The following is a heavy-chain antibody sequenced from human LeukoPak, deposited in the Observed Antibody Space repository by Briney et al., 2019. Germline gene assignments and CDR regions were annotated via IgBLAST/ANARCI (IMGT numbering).Heavy chain of an antibody. CDR1: GFTFSSYW. CDR3: ARGKEGNHPLNNWFDP. V-gene: IGHV3-7*01. J-gene: IGHJ5*02. CDR2: IKQDGSEK. Sequence: GGSLRLSCAAPGFTFSSYWMSWVRQAPGKGLEWVANIKQDGSEKYYVDSVKGRFTISRDNAKNSLYLQMNSLRAEDTAVYYCARGKEGNHPLNNWFDPWGQGTLVTVSS. D-gene: IGHD1-14*01.